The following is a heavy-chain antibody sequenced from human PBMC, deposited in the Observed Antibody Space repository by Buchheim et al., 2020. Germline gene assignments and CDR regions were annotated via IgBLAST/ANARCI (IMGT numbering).Heavy chain of an antibody. Sequence: EVQLVESGGGLVQPGGSLRLSCAASGFTFSSYWMSWVRQAPGKGLEWVANIKQDGSEKYYVDSVKGRFTISRDNAKNSLYLKMNSLRAKHTAVYYCARDRVGDYGDPEALDNWFDPWGQGTL. D-gene: IGHD4-17*01. CDR3: ARDRVGDYGDPEALDNWFDP. J-gene: IGHJ5*02. CDR2: IKQDGSEK. V-gene: IGHV3-7*01. CDR1: GFTFSSYW.